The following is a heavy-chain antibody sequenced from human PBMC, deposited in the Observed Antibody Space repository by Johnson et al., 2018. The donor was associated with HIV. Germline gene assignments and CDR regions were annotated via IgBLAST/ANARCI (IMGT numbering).Heavy chain of an antibody. V-gene: IGHV3-30-3*01. J-gene: IGHJ3*02. D-gene: IGHD1-26*01. Sequence: QVYLVESGGGVVQPGRSLRLSCAASGFTFSTYAMHWVRQAPGKGLEWVTLISYDGSNTYYADSVKGRFTISRENSKNTLYLQMNNLIPEDTALYYCARAPSVGADDAFDIWGQGTMVTVSS. CDR2: ISYDGSNT. CDR1: GFTFSTYA. CDR3: ARAPSVGADDAFDI.